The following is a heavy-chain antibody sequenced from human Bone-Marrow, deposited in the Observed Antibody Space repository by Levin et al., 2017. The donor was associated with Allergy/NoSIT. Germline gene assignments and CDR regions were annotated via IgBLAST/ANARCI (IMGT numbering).Heavy chain of an antibody. D-gene: IGHD5-18*01. CDR3: ASLGYSDGYNRAQFDM. CDR2: IYASGST. Sequence: SETLSLTCTVSGGSISAYYWTWIRQPAGKGLEWIGRIYASGSTNYNPSLKGRLTMSIDPSKNQFSLTLGSVTAADTGFYYCASLGYSDGYNRAQFDMWGQGKMVVVSS. CDR1: GGSISAYY. J-gene: IGHJ3*02. V-gene: IGHV4-4*07.